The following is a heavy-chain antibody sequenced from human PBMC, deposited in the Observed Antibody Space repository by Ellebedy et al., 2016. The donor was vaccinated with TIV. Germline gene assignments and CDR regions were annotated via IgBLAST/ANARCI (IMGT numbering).Heavy chain of an antibody. CDR1: GYSFTSYW. V-gene: IGHV5-10-1*01. J-gene: IGHJ6*02. CDR3: ARPVGATTTFGMDV. D-gene: IGHD1-26*01. CDR2: IDPSDSYT. Sequence: GESLKISXKGSGYSFTSYWISWVRQMPGKGLEWMGRIDPSDSYTSYSPSFQGHVTISADKSISTAYLQWSSLKASDTAMYYCARPVGATTTFGMDVWGQGTTVTVSS.